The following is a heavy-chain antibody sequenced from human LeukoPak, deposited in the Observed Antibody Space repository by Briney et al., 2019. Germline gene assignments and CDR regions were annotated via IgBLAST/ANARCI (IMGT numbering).Heavy chain of an antibody. CDR3: ARLSLKVLEWSPTKGKETHYFDY. CDR1: GASVSGSAYY. V-gene: IGHV4-39*07. CDR2: IYHSGNT. J-gene: IGHJ4*02. Sequence: SETLSLTCTVSGASVSGSAYYWGWIRQPPGKGLEWIGEIYHSGNTNYNPSLKSRVTILEDKSKNQFSLKLSSVTAADTAVYYCARLSLKVLEWSPTKGKETHYFDYWGQGTLVTVSS. D-gene: IGHD3-3*01.